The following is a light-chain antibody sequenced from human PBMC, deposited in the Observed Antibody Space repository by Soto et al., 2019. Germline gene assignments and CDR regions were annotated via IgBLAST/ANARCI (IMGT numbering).Light chain of an antibody. Sequence: DIVLTQSPGTLSLSPGERATLSCRASQSVSSSYLAWYQQKPGQAPRLLINGATIRATGTPDRFSGSGSGTDFTLTISSLETEDFAVYYCQQYGSPPIAFGQGTRLEIK. CDR3: QQYGSPPIA. V-gene: IGKV3-20*01. J-gene: IGKJ5*01. CDR2: GAT. CDR1: QSVSSSY.